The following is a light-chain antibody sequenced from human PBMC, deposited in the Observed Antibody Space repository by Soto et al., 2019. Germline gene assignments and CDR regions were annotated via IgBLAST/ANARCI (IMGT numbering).Light chain of an antibody. CDR2: EVS. CDR3: RSYTSSSTRV. CDR1: SSDVGAYDY. J-gene: IGLJ1*01. Sequence: QSVLTQPASVSGSPGQSITISCTGTSSDVGAYDYVSWYQQHPDKATKLMIYEVSNRPSGVSNRFSGSKSVNTATLTISGLQAEDEADYYCRSYTSSSTRVFGTGTKLTVL. V-gene: IGLV2-14*03.